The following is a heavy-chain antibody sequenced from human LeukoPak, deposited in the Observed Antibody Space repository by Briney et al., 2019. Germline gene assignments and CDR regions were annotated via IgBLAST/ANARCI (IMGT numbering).Heavy chain of an antibody. CDR3: ASGRTIFYYYMDV. CDR1: GYTFTGYY. Sequence: AXVKVSCKASGYTFTGYYMHWVRQAPGQGLEWMGWINPKRGDTNYAQKFQGRVTMTRDTSISTVYMEMSRLRDDDTAIYYCASGRTIFYYYMDVWGKGTTVTISS. V-gene: IGHV1-2*02. CDR2: INPKRGDT. J-gene: IGHJ6*03. D-gene: IGHD3-3*02.